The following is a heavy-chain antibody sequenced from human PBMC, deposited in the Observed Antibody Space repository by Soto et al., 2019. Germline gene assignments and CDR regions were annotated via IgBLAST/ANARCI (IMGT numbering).Heavy chain of an antibody. CDR1: GYSFTSYW. Sequence: GESLKISCKGSGYSFTSYWIGWVRQMPGKGLEWMGIIYPGDSDTRYSPSFQGQVTISADKSISTAYLQWSSLKASDTAMYYCATPVAYCGGDCYGPEYFQHWGQGTLVTVSS. D-gene: IGHD2-21*02. CDR2: IYPGDSDT. CDR3: ATPVAYCGGDCYGPEYFQH. J-gene: IGHJ1*01. V-gene: IGHV5-51*01.